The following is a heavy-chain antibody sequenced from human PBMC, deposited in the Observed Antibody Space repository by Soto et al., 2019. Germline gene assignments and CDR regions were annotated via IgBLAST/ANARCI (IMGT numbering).Heavy chain of an antibody. Sequence: GGSLRLSCAASGFTFSSYAMSWVRQAPGKGLEWVSAIGGSGGSTYYADSVKGRFTISRDNSKNTLYLQMNSLRAEDTAVYYCAKKGYYDCSVHDDWGQGTMVTVSS. CDR2: IGGSGGST. CDR1: GFTFSSYA. V-gene: IGHV3-23*01. D-gene: IGHD3-22*01. J-gene: IGHJ4*02. CDR3: AKKGYYDCSVHDD.